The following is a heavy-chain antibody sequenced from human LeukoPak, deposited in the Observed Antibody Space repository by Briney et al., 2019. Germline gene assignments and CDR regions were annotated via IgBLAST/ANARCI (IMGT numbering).Heavy chain of an antibody. CDR2: ISGSGGST. CDR1: GFTFSSYA. D-gene: IGHD6-19*01. J-gene: IGHJ4*02. CDR3: AKFMDVWDSSGCFDY. Sequence: PGGSLRLSCAASGFTFSSYAMSWVRQAPGKGLEWVSAISGSGGSTYYADSVKGRFTISRDNSKNTLYLQMNSLRAEDTAVYYCAKFMDVWDSSGCFDYWGQGTLVTVSS. V-gene: IGHV3-23*01.